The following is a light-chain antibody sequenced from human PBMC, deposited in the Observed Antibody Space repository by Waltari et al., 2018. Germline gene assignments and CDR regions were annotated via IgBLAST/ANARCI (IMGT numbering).Light chain of an antibody. Sequence: EIVLTQSPATLSLSPGERATLSCRASQSVRSYLAWYQQKPGQAPRLPIYDTSNRASGIPARFSGSGSGTDFSLTISSLQAADVAVYYCQQCYSTPYTFGQGTKLEIK. CDR1: QSVRSY. CDR2: DTS. V-gene: IGKV3-11*01. J-gene: IGKJ2*01. CDR3: QQCYSTPYT.